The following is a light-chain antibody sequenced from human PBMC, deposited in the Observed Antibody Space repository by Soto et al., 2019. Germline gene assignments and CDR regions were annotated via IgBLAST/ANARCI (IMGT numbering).Light chain of an antibody. CDR3: SSYTSSSTGV. CDR2: DVD. Sequence: QSALTQPASVSGSPGQSITISCTGTSSDVGGYNYVSWYQQHPGKAPKLMIYDVDNRPSGVSNRFSGSKSGNTASLTISGLQAEDEADYYCSSYTSSSTGVFGTRTKLTVL. CDR1: SSDVGGYNY. V-gene: IGLV2-14*01. J-gene: IGLJ1*01.